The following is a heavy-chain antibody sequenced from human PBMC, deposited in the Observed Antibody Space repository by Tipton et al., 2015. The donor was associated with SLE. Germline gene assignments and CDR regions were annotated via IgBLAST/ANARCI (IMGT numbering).Heavy chain of an antibody. CDR1: GGSISISSYY. V-gene: IGHV4-39*02. D-gene: IGHD3-3*01. CDR2: IYYSGTS. Sequence: LRLSCTVSGGSISISSYYWGWIRQPPGKGLEWIGSIYYSGTSYYNPSLESRVTISVDTSKNQFSLKLSSVTAADTAVYYCAKVTVFGVAIFGYNWFDPWGQGTLVTVAS. CDR3: AKVTVFGVAIFGYNWFDP. J-gene: IGHJ5*02.